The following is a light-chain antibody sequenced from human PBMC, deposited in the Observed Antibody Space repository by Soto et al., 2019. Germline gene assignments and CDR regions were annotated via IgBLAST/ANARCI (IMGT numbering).Light chain of an antibody. CDR1: QSISSTQ. CDR3: QQYGTSPGT. CDR2: GAS. V-gene: IGKV3-20*01. Sequence: EILLTQSPDTLSLSPGERATLSCRASQSISSTQLVWYQQKPGQAPTLLIFGASSRATGIPDRFSGSGPGTDFTLTISGLQPEDFAVYYCQQYGTSPGTFGQGTKVDIK. J-gene: IGKJ1*01.